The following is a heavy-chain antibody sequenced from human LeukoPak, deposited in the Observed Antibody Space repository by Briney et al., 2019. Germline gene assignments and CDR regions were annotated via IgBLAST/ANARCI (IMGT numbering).Heavy chain of an antibody. V-gene: IGHV1-18*01. Sequence: GASVKVSCKTSGYIFSTYGISWVRQAPGQGLEWMGCISDYNGNTNYAQKLQGRVTMTTDTSTSTAYMELRSLRSDDTAVYYCARRRSEEFDFDCWGQGTLVTVSS. CDR2: ISDYNGNT. D-gene: IGHD6-19*01. J-gene: IGHJ4*02. CDR3: ARRRSEEFDFDC. CDR1: GYIFSTYG.